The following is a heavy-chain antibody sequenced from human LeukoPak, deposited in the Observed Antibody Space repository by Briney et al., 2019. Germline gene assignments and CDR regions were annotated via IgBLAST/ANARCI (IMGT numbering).Heavy chain of an antibody. V-gene: IGHV3-30*18. Sequence: QPGGSLRLSCAASGFSFSSYRMNWVRQAPGKGLEWVAVISYDGSNKYYADSVKGRFTISRDNSKNTLYLQMNSLRAEDTAVYYCAKDLSYYDSSGPFDYWGQGTLVTVSS. CDR1: GFSFSSYR. J-gene: IGHJ4*02. CDR3: AKDLSYYDSSGPFDY. D-gene: IGHD3-22*01. CDR2: ISYDGSNK.